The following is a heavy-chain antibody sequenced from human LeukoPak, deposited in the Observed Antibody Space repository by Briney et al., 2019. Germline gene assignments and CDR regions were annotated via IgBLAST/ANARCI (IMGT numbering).Heavy chain of an antibody. J-gene: IGHJ6*02. D-gene: IGHD2-2*02. CDR3: ARDGGGYCSSTSCSTAGMDV. CDR1: GFTFSSYA. CDR2: ISYDGSNK. V-gene: IGHV3-30*14. Sequence: PGGSLRLSCAASGFTFSSYAMHWVRQAPGKGLEWVAVISYDGSNKYYADSVKGRFTISRDNSKNTLYLQMNSLRAEDTAVYYCARDGGGYCSSTSCSTAGMDVWGQGTTVTVSS.